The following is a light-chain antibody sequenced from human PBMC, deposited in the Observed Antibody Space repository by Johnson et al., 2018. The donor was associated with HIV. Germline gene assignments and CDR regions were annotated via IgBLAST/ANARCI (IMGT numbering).Light chain of an antibody. CDR3: GTCDSCLSAQYV. J-gene: IGLJ1*01. V-gene: IGLV1-51*02. Sequence: QSVLTQPPSVSAAPGQKVTISCSGSSSNIGNNYVSWYQQLPGTAPKLLIYENNKRPSGIPDRFSDSKSGTSATLGITGLQTGDEADYYCGTCDSCLSAQYVFGTGTRVTVL. CDR2: ENN. CDR1: SSNIGNNY.